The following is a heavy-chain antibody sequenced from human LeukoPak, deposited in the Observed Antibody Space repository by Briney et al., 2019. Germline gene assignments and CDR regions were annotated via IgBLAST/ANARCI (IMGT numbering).Heavy chain of an antibody. CDR1: GGTFSSYA. J-gene: IGHJ4*02. D-gene: IGHD2-2*01. CDR2: IIPIFGTA. CDR3: ASQAEYCSSTSCPGGPFDY. Sequence: SSVKVFCKASGGTFSSYAISWVRQAPGQGLEWMGGIIPIFGTANYAQKFQGRVTITADESTSTAYMELSSLRSEDTAVYYCASQAEYCSSTSCPGGPFDYWGQGTLVTVSS. V-gene: IGHV1-69*01.